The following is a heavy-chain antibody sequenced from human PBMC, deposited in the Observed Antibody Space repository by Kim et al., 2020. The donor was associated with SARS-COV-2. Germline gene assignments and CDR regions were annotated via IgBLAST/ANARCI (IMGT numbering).Heavy chain of an antibody. CDR1: GGSINSHW. J-gene: IGHJ5*02. CDR3: VRANFGVWDT. Sequence: LRETLSLTCAVSGGSINSHWWSWVRQTPGKGLEWIGEIFYDGNTNYNPSFETRVTISVDESKKHFSLRLTSVTAADTAIYYCVRANFGVWDTWGPGTLVTVSS. D-gene: IGHD3-10*01. V-gene: IGHV4-4*02. CDR2: IFYDGNT.